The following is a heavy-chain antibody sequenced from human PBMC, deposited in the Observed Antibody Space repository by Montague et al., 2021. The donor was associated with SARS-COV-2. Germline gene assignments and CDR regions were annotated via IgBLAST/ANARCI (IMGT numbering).Heavy chain of an antibody. V-gene: IGHV4-59*01. J-gene: IGHJ6*02. Sequence: SETLSLTRTVSGGSISSYYWSWIRQPPGKGLEWIGYIYYSGSTNYNPSLKSRVTISVDTSKNQFSLKLSSVTAADTAVYYCAREGSGRGYYYYGMDVWGQGTTVTVSS. CDR1: GGSISSYY. CDR2: IYYSGST. CDR3: AREGSGRGYYYYGMDV. D-gene: IGHD3-10*01.